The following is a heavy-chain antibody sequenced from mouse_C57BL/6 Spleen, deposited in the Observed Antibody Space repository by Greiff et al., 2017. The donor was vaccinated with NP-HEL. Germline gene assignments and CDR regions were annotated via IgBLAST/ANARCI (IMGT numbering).Heavy chain of an antibody. D-gene: IGHD2-4*01. J-gene: IGHJ4*01. V-gene: IGHV1-72*01. CDR2: IDPNSGGT. Sequence: QVQLQQSGAELVKPGASVKLSCKASGYTFTSYWMHWVKQRPGRGLEWIGRIDPNSGGTKYNEKFKSKATLTVDKPSSTAYMQLSSLTSEDSAVYYCARSPLYDYDVGGYAMDYWGQGTSVTVSS. CDR3: ARSPLYDYDVGGYAMDY. CDR1: GYTFTSYW.